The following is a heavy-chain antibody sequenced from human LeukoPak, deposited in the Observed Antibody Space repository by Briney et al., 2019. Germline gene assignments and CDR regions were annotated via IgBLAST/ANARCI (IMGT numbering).Heavy chain of an antibody. CDR3: ARGSSSLPGRGYYYMDV. V-gene: IGHV4-39*07. CDR1: GGSISSDDYW. D-gene: IGHD6-6*01. J-gene: IGHJ6*03. CDR2: IFYSGDT. Sequence: SETLSLTCTVSGGSISSDDYWWGWIRQPPGRGLEWIGSIFYSGDTHYNPSLKSRLTISVDTSKNQFSLKLSSVTAADTAVYYCARGSSSLPGRGYYYMDVWGKGTTVTVSS.